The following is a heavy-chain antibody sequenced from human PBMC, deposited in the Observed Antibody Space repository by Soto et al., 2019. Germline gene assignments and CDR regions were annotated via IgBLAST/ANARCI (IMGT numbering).Heavy chain of an antibody. V-gene: IGHV3-21*01. Sequence: GGSVRLSCAASGFTFSSYSMNWVRQAPGKGLEWVSSISSSSSYIYYADSVKGRFTISRDNAKNSLYLQMNSLRAEDTAVYYCARAPHSVRYFDWSLNYYGMDVWGQGTTVTVSS. CDR2: ISSSSSYI. J-gene: IGHJ6*02. D-gene: IGHD3-9*01. CDR1: GFTFSSYS. CDR3: ARAPHSVRYFDWSLNYYGMDV.